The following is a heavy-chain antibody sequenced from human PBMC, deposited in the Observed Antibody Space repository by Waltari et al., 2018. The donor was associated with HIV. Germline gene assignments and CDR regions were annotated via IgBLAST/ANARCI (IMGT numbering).Heavy chain of an antibody. CDR2: ITGSGGRT. V-gene: IGHV3-23*01. J-gene: IGHJ6*02. Sequence: EVQLLESGGGLVQPGGSLRLSCAASGSIFSSFAMNWVRQAPGKGLEWVSVITGSGGRTYYADSVKGRFTISRDKSKNTLYLQMNSLRAEDTAIYYCAKERVAGYYYYGMDVWGQGTTVTVSS. CDR3: AKERVAGYYYYGMDV. D-gene: IGHD6-19*01. CDR1: GSIFSSFA.